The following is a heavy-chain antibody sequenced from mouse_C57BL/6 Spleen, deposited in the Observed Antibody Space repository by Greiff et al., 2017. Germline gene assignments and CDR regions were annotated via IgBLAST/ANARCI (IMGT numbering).Heavy chain of an antibody. D-gene: IGHD2-3*01. CDR1: GYAFSSSW. V-gene: IGHV1-82*01. CDR3: AIEGLGYYERFAY. CDR2: IYPGDGDT. Sequence: QVQLKESGPELVKPGASVKISCKASGYAFSSSWMNWVKQRPGKGLEWIGRIYPGDGDTNYNGKFKGKATLTADKSSSTAYMQLSSLTSEDSAVYFCAIEGLGYYERFAYWGQGTLVTVSA. J-gene: IGHJ3*01.